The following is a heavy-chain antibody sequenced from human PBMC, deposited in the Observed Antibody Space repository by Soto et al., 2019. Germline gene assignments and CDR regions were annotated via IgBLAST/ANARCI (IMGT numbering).Heavy chain of an antibody. J-gene: IGHJ5*02. Sequence: QLQLQESGPGLVKPSETLSLTCTVSGGSISDDTYYWGWIRQPPGKGLEWIGSMYYSGTSSYNPSLKSRVSMSVDTSKKQLPLRLTSVTAADTAVYYCARLHCDSPNCVPLDPWGQGTLVTVSS. CDR1: GGSISDDTYY. CDR3: ARLHCDSPNCVPLDP. D-gene: IGHD3-22*01. CDR2: MYYSGTS. V-gene: IGHV4-39*01.